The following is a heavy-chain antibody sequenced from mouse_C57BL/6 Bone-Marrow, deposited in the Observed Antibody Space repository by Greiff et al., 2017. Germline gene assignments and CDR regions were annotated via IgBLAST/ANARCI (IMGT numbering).Heavy chain of an antibody. V-gene: IGHV1-4*01. J-gene: IGHJ1*03. CDR3: ARDGSSHFDV. CDR2: INPSSGYT. CDR1: GYTFTSYT. D-gene: IGHD1-1*01. Sequence: VQLQQSGAELARPGASVKMSCKASGYTFTSYTMHWVKQRPGQGLEWIGYINPSSGYTKYNQKFKDKDTLTAEKSSSTAYMQLSSLTSEDSAVYYCARDGSSHFDVWGTGTTVTVSS.